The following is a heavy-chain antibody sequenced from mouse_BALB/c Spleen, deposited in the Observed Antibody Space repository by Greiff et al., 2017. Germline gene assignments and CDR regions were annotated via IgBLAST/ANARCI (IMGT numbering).Heavy chain of an antibody. CDR3: TRNYRSFFDY. Sequence: QVQLQQSGAELVRPGTSVKVSCKASGYAFTNYLIEWVKQRPGQGLEWIGVINPGSGGTNYNEKFKGKATLTADKSSSTAYMQLSSPTSEDSAVYYCTRNYRSFFDYWGQGTTLTVSS. J-gene: IGHJ2*01. CDR1: GYAFTNYL. D-gene: IGHD2-14*01. V-gene: IGHV1-54*01. CDR2: INPGSGGT.